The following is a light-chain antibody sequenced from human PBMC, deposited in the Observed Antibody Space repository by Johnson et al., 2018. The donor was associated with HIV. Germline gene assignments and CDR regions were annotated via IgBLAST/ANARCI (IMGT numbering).Light chain of an antibody. CDR3: GTWDTSLSAYV. CDR1: SSNIGNNY. Sequence: QSVLTQPPSVSAAPGQKVTISCSGSSSNIGNNYVSWYQQLPGTAPKLLIYDNNERPSGIPDRFSGSKSGTSATLGITGLQTGDEGDYYCGTWDTSLSAYVFGTGTKVTVL. CDR2: DNN. J-gene: IGLJ1*01. V-gene: IGLV1-51*01.